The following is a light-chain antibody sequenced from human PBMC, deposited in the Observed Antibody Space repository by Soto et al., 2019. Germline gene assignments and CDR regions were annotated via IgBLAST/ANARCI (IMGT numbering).Light chain of an antibody. CDR1: QSVSNN. J-gene: IGKJ5*01. V-gene: IGKV3-15*01. CDR3: QQYNDWPPMYT. CDR2: GAS. Sequence: IVMTQSPTILSVSPGERATLSCRASQSVSNNYLAWYQQKPGQAPRLLIYGASIRPTGIPARFSGSGSGTEFTLTIDSLQSEDFAVYYCQQYNDWPPMYTFGQGTRLEIK.